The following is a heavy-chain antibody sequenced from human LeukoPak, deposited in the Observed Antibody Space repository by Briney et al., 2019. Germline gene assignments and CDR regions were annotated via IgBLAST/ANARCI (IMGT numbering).Heavy chain of an antibody. Sequence: SEALSLTCTVSGGSISSYYWSWIRQPPGKGLEWIGYIYYSGSTYYNPSLKSRVTISVDTSKNQFSLKLSSVTAADTAVYYCARVLPSYGGNSAHFDIWGQGTMVTVSS. D-gene: IGHD4-23*01. V-gene: IGHV4-59*12. CDR1: GGSISSYY. J-gene: IGHJ3*02. CDR3: ARVLPSYGGNSAHFDI. CDR2: IYYSGST.